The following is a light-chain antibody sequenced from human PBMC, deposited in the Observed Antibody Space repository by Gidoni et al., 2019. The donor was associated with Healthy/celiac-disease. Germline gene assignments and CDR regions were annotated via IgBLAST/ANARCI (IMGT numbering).Light chain of an antibody. V-gene: IGKV3-15*01. CDR2: GSS. J-gene: IGKJ3*01. CDR1: QSVSSN. Sequence: EIVITLSTATLSVSPGERATISCRASQSVSSNLAWYQQKPGQAPRLLIYGSSTRATGIPARLSGSGSGTEFTLTISSMQSEDFAVYYCQQYNNWPPVTFGPGTKVDIK. CDR3: QQYNNWPPVT.